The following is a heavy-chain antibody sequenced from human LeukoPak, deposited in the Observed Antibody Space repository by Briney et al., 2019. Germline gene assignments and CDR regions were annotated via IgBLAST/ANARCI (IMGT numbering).Heavy chain of an antibody. CDR3: ARDFFHGHCAGLSCFLLDY. J-gene: IGHJ4*02. Sequence: ASVKVSCKASGYTFTSYGISWVRQAPGQGLEWMGWICANNGNTNYAQKFQGRVTTTTDTSTGTAYMELRSLRSDDTAVYYCARDFFHGHCAGLSCFLLDYWGQGSLVAVSS. CDR1: GYTFTSYG. V-gene: IGHV1-18*01. CDR2: ICANNGNT. D-gene: IGHD2-15*01.